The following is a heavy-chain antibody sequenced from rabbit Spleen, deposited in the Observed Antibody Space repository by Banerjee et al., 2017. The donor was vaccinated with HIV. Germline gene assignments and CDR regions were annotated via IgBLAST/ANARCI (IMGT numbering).Heavy chain of an antibody. D-gene: IGHD6-1*01. Sequence: QSLEESGGALVKPGASLTLTCTASGFSFSSSDWIYWVRQAPGKGLEWIGYIDPIFGLTAYASWAQGRFTISKTSATTMTLQMTSLTATDTATYFCGRSSFAGYAGYAYGSNLWGPGTLVTVS. V-gene: IGHV1S40*01. J-gene: IGHJ4*01. CDR1: GFSFSSSDW. CDR2: IDPIFGLT. CDR3: GRSSFAGYAGYAYGSNL.